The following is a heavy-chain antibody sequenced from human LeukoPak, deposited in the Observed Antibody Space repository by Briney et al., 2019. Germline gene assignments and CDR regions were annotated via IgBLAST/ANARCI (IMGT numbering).Heavy chain of an antibody. Sequence: ASVKVSCKASGYTFSGYYIHWVRQAPGQGLEWMGWINPNSGGTNYAQRFQGRVTMTRDTSISTAYMELSRLRSDDTAVYYCARDDRAIFCSGGSCLDNWFDPWGQGTLVIVSS. CDR1: GYTFSGYY. V-gene: IGHV1-2*02. CDR2: INPNSGGT. J-gene: IGHJ5*02. CDR3: ARDDRAIFCSGGSCLDNWFDP. D-gene: IGHD2-15*01.